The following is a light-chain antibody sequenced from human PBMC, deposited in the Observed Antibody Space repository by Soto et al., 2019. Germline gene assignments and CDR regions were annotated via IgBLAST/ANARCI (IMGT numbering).Light chain of an antibody. CDR2: DAS. J-gene: IGKJ4*01. CDR3: QQRSIWPPLT. CDR1: QSVSNY. Sequence: EIVLTQSPATLSLSPGERATLSCRASQSVSNYLAWYQQKPGQAPRLLIYDASNRATGIPARFTGSGSGTDFTLTISSLEPEDFAVYYCQQRSIWPPLTFGGGTKVEIK. V-gene: IGKV3-11*01.